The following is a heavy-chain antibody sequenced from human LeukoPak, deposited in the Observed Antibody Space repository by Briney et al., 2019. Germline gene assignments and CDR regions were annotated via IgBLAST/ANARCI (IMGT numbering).Heavy chain of an antibody. CDR2: IYSGGST. Sequence: PGGSLRLSCAASGFTVSSNYMSWVRQAPGKGLEWVSVIYSGGSTYYADSVKGRFTISRDNSKNTLYLQMNSLRAEDTAVYYCAREKPGTQADFDYWGQGTVVTVSS. V-gene: IGHV3-53*01. CDR3: AREKPGTQADFDY. D-gene: IGHD1-26*01. J-gene: IGHJ4*02. CDR1: GFTVSSNY.